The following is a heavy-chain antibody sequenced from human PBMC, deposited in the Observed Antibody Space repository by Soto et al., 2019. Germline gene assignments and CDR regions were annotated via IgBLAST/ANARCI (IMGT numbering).Heavy chain of an antibody. CDR1: GFTFSDYY. Sequence: GGSLRLSCAASGFTFSDYYMTWLRQAPGKGPECISYISFGSSFTNYADSVEGRFTISRDNAKNTLYLQMNSLRVEDTAVYYCARGLSRRILNYLDSWGQGVLVTVSS. CDR3: ARGLSRRILNYLDS. J-gene: IGHJ5*01. D-gene: IGHD2-15*01. CDR2: ISFGSSFT. V-gene: IGHV3-11*06.